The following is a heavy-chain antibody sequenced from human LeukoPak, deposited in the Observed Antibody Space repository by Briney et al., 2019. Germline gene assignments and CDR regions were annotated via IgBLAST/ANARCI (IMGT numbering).Heavy chain of an antibody. Sequence: ASVKVSCKASGYRFSSYDINWVRQATGQGLEWMAYMNPNSGNTVFARNFRDRLTITRSTSMSTAYMELTSLRSQDTAVYYCARADSPGASFHYWGQGTLVTVSS. CDR3: ARADSPGASFHY. J-gene: IGHJ4*02. CDR2: MNPNSGNT. CDR1: GYRFSSYD. D-gene: IGHD1-26*01. V-gene: IGHV1-8*03.